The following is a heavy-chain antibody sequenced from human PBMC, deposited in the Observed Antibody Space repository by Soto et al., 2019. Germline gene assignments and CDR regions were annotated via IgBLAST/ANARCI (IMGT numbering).Heavy chain of an antibody. CDR3: GRDPGGHYCGSTSCLYFFDH. D-gene: IGHD2-2*01. CDR2: ISDSGST. Sequence: EVQLLESGGALVQPGGSLRLSCAASGFTFSNHAMHWVRQAPGKGLEWVSTISDSGSTYYEDSVKGRLTTFCKNSNNMLYLQMNSLRAEDTAVYYCGRDPGGHYCGSTSCLYFFDHWGQGTLVIVSS. J-gene: IGHJ4*02. CDR1: GFTFSNHA. V-gene: IGHV3-23*01.